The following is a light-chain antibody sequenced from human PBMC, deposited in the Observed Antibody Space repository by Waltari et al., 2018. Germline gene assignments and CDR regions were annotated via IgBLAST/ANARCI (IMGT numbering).Light chain of an antibody. CDR2: EVN. V-gene: IGLV2-14*02. J-gene: IGLJ1*01. CDR3: SSYTGWIYV. CDR1: SSDVGTYNF. Sequence: QSALTQPASVSGSPGQSITISCTGTSSDVGTYNFVSWYQQHPGKGPKLIIYEVNKRSSGVATRVSGSKSGNTASLTISGLQTEDEADYYCSSYTGWIYVFGSGTKVTVL.